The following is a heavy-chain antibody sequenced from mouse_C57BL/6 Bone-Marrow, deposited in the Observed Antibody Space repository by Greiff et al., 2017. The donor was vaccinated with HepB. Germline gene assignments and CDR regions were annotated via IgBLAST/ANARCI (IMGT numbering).Heavy chain of an antibody. J-gene: IGHJ4*01. Sequence: EVQVVESGGGLVKPGGSLKLSCAASGFTFSSYAMSWVRQTPEKRLEWVATISDGGSYTYYPDNVKGRFTISRDNAKNNLYLQMSHLKSEDTAMYYCARGTGTYAMDYWGQGTSVTVSS. CDR3: ARGTGTYAMDY. CDR2: ISDGGSYT. D-gene: IGHD4-1*01. V-gene: IGHV5-4*01. CDR1: GFTFSSYA.